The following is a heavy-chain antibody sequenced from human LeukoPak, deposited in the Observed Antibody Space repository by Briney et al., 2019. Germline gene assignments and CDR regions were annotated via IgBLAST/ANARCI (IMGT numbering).Heavy chain of an antibody. CDR3: ARTAITMVRGTLEH. V-gene: IGHV3-48*04. Sequence: GGSLRLSCAASGFTFSDYNINWVRQAPGKGLEWISYISDTSSTIYYADSVKGRFTISRDNAKNSLYLQMNSLRAEDTAVYYCARTAITMVRGTLEHWGQGTLVTVSS. J-gene: IGHJ1*01. CDR2: ISDTSSTI. D-gene: IGHD3-10*01. CDR1: GFTFSDYN.